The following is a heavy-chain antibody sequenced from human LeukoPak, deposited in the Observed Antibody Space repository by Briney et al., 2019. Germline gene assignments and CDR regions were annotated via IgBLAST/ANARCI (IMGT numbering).Heavy chain of an antibody. D-gene: IGHD3-10*01. CDR3: AKDLFGSGSYEY. CDR1: GFSFSTAD. Sequence: PGGSLRLSCAASGFSFSTADMRWVRQAPGKGLEWVAFPRSGGNDKYYAGSVKGRFTISRDNSKNTLFLQMNSLRAEDTAVYYCAKDLFGSGSYEYWGQGTLVTVSS. CDR2: PRSGGNDK. J-gene: IGHJ4*02. V-gene: IGHV3-30*02.